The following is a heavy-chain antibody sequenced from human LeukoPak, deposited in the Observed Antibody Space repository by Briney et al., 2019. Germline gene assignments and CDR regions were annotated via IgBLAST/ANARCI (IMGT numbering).Heavy chain of an antibody. CDR2: TYYRSKWYN. D-gene: IGHD2-21*01. CDR1: GDSVSSKNAA. J-gene: IGHJ4*02. V-gene: IGHV6-1*01. CDR3: ARYSGLGVPDY. Sequence: SQTLSLTCAISGDSVSSKNAAWNWLRQSPSRGLEWLGRTYYRSKWYNDYAVSVRGRITINTDTSKNQISLQLNSVTPEDTAVYYCARYSGLGVPDYWGQGTLVTVSS.